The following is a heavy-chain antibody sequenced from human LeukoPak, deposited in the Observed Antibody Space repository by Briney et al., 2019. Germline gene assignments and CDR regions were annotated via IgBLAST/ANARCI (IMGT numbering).Heavy chain of an antibody. J-gene: IGHJ4*02. D-gene: IGHD3-3*01. Sequence: GGSLRLSCAASGLSFSNFGMNWVRQAPGKGLEWVTFIRNDGSNKYYAGSVKGRFTISRDNSKNTLYLQMNSLRAEDTAVYYCAKGSLYDFWSGPTDYWGQGTLVTVSS. CDR3: AKGSLYDFWSGPTDY. V-gene: IGHV3-30*02. CDR2: IRNDGSNK. CDR1: GLSFSNFG.